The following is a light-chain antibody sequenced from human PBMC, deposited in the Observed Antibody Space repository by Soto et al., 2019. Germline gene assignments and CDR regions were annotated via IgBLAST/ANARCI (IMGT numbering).Light chain of an antibody. V-gene: IGKV1-33*01. CDR1: QDISNY. Sequence: DIQMTQSPSSLSASVGDRVTITCQASQDISNYLNWYQQKPGKAPKLLIYDASNLETGVPSRFSGSGSGTDFTFPISSLQPEDIESYYCQQYDNLLALTFGGGTKVEIK. CDR3: QQYDNLLALT. J-gene: IGKJ4*01. CDR2: DAS.